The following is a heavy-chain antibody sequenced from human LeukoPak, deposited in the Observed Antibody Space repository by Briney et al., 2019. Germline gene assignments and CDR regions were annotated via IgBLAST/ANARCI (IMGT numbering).Heavy chain of an antibody. Sequence: GGSLRLSCAASGYIFYDYTMHWVRHSPGKGLEWVALIHWDGGITNYADSVKGRFTISRDNSRNSLYLQMNSLTTEDRGLYRCVKDKGADNWYFDLWGGGPPVSVSS. CDR3: VKDKGADNWYFDL. D-gene: IGHD3-16*01. J-gene: IGHJ2*01. CDR2: IHWDGGIT. CDR1: GYIFYDYT. V-gene: IGHV3-43*01.